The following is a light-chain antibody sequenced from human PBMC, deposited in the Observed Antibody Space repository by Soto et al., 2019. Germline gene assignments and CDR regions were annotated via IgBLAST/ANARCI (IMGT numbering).Light chain of an antibody. CDR2: AAY. Sequence: AIQMTQSPSSLSASVGDRVTITCRASQGVGDDLGWYQQRPGKAPKVLIYAAYTLQSGVPSRFSGSGSGTCFTPTISSLQPDDSATYYCLQDHDYPHTFGQGTKVEIK. V-gene: IGKV1-6*01. CDR1: QGVGDD. J-gene: IGKJ1*01. CDR3: LQDHDYPHT.